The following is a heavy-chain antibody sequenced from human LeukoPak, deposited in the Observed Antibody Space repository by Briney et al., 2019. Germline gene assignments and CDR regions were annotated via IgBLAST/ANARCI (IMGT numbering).Heavy chain of an antibody. Sequence: ASVKVSCKAFGYTITGYYIHWVRQAPGQGLEWMGIINPSGGSTSYAQKFQGRVTMTRDTSTSTVYMELSSLRSEDTAVYYCARDPISTLVRGYDYWGEGTLVTVSS. V-gene: IGHV1-46*01. CDR2: INPSGGST. CDR1: GYTITGYY. D-gene: IGHD3-10*01. CDR3: ARDPISTLVRGYDY. J-gene: IGHJ4*02.